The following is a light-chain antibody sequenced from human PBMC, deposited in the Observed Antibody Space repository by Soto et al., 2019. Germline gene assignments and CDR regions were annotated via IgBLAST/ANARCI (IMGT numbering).Light chain of an antibody. CDR3: HQYNNWPQT. CDR1: QSVSSN. V-gene: IGKV3-15*01. J-gene: IGKJ1*01. Sequence: EIVMTQSPATLSVSPGERATLSCRASQSVSSNLAWYQQKPGQAPRLLIYGASTRATGLPARFSGSGSGTEFTLTFSSLQSEDFAVYYCHQYNNWPQTFGQGTKV. CDR2: GAS.